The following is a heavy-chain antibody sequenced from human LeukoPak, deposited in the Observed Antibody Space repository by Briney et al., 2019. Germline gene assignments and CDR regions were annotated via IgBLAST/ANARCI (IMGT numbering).Heavy chain of an antibody. CDR1: GFTFSSYG. V-gene: IGHV3-30*03. Sequence: GGSLRLSCAASGFTFSSYGMHWVRQAPGKGLEWVAVISYDGSNKYYADSVKGRFTISRDNSKNTLYLQMNSLRAEDTAVYYCARDPTQYTYGPSYFDYWGQGTLVTVSS. CDR3: ARDPTQYTYGPSYFDY. D-gene: IGHD5-18*01. J-gene: IGHJ4*02. CDR2: ISYDGSNK.